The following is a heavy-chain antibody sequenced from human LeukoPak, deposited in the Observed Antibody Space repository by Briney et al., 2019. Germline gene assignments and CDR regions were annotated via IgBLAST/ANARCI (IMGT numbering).Heavy chain of an antibody. CDR2: IRSSSGSI. J-gene: IGHJ3*02. V-gene: IGHV3-48*01. CDR3: VRALIATGDAFDT. CDR1: GFNFNNYM. D-gene: IGHD5-24*01. Sequence: GGSLRLSCTASGFNFNNYMMNWVRQAPGKGPEWVSYIRSSSGSIYYADSVKGRFTISRDNAKNSLYLKMNSMRAEDTAVYYCVRALIATGDAFDTWGQGTLVTVSS.